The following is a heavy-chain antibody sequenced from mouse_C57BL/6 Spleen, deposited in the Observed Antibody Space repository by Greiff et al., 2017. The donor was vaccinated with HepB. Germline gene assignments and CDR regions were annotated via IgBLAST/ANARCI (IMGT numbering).Heavy chain of an antibody. Sequence: EVKLQESGPGLVKPSQSLSLTCSVTGYSITSGYYWNWIRQFPGNKLEWMGYISYDGSNNYNPSLKNRISITRDTSKNQFFLKLNSVTTEDTATYYCARDHYYDYPDWYFDVWGTGTTVTVSS. D-gene: IGHD2-4*01. CDR3: ARDHYYDYPDWYFDV. CDR2: ISYDGSN. V-gene: IGHV3-6*01. CDR1: GYSITSGYY. J-gene: IGHJ1*03.